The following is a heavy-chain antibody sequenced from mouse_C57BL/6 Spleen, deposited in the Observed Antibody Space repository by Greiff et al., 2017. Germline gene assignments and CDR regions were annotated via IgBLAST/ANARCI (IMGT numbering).Heavy chain of an antibody. V-gene: IGHV1-4*01. CDR3: ANWDEGY. D-gene: IGHD4-1*01. J-gene: IGHJ2*01. CDR1: GYTFTSYT. CDR2: INPSSGYT. Sequence: VKLMESGAELARPGASVKMSCKASGYTFTSYTMHWVKQRPGQGLEWIGYINPSSGYTKYNQKFKDKATLTADKSSSTAYMQLSSLTSEDSAVYYCANWDEGYWGQGTTLTVSS.